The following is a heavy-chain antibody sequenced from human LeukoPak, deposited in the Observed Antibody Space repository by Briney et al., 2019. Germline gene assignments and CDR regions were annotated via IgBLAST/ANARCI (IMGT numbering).Heavy chain of an antibody. J-gene: IGHJ3*02. D-gene: IGHD3-10*01. CDR1: GFTFSNYN. V-gene: IGHV3-21*01. CDR3: ARDRAVRSHAFDI. CDR2: ITSTSSYI. Sequence: GGSLRLSCAASGFTFSNYNMNWVRQAPGKGLEWVSSITSTSSYIYYADSVKGRFTISRDNAENSLYLQMNSLRAEDTAVYYCARDRAVRSHAFDIWGQGTMVTVSS.